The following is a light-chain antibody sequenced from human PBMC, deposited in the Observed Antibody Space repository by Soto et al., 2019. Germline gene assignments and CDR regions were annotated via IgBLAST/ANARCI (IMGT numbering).Light chain of an antibody. CDR1: QSVSSRH. V-gene: IGKV3-20*01. Sequence: EIVLTQSPGTLSLSPGERATLSCRASQSVSSRHLAWYQQKPGQAPRLLIYGTSSRATGIPDRFSGSGSGTDFTLTISRLEPEYFAVYYCQQYDNSPRYTFGQGTKLEIK. CDR3: QQYDNSPRYT. J-gene: IGKJ2*01. CDR2: GTS.